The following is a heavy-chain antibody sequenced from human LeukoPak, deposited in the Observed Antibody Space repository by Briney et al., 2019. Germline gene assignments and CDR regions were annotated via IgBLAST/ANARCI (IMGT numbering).Heavy chain of an antibody. V-gene: IGHV3-53*01. J-gene: IGHJ6*03. CDR2: IYSGGST. CDR3: AREAWGSTRYYYYMDV. Sequence: GGSLRLSCAASGFTVSSNYMSWVRQAPGKGLELVSVIYSGGSTYYADSVKGRFTISRDNSKNTLYLQMNSLRAEDTAVYYCAREAWGSTRYYYYMDVWGKGTTVTVSS. CDR1: GFTVSSNY. D-gene: IGHD2-2*01.